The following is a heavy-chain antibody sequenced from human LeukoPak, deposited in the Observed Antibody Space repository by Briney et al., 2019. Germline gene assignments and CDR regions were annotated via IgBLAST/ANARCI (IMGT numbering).Heavy chain of an antibody. D-gene: IGHD4-17*01. CDR1: GFTFSSYS. V-gene: IGHV3-21*01. Sequence: GGSLRLSCAASGFTFSSYSMNWVRQAPGKGLEWVSSISSSSSSIYYADSVKGRFTISRDNAKNSLYLQMNSLRAEDTAVYYCARDSPLDDYGDFAYYYYYMDVWGKGTTVTVSS. J-gene: IGHJ6*03. CDR3: ARDSPLDDYGDFAYYYYYMDV. CDR2: ISSSSSSI.